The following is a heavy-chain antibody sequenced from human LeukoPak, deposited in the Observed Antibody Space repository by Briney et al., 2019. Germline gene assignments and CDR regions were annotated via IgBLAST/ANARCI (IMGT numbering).Heavy chain of an antibody. CDR3: ARQRRMTPVDY. D-gene: IGHD2-15*01. J-gene: IGHJ4*02. Sequence: PSETLSLTCAVYGGSFSGYYWSWIRQPPGKGLEWIGEINHSGSTNYNPSLKSRVTISVDTSKNQFSLKLSSVTAADTAVYYCARQRRMTPVDYWGQGTLVTVSS. V-gene: IGHV4-34*01. CDR1: GGSFSGYY. CDR2: INHSGST.